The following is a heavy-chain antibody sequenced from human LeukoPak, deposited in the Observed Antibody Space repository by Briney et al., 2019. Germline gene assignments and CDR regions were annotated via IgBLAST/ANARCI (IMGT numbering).Heavy chain of an antibody. J-gene: IGHJ4*02. CDR1: GFTFSSYS. D-gene: IGHD3-22*01. V-gene: IGHV3-30*18. CDR2: ISYDGSNK. Sequence: PGGSLRLSCAASGFTFSSYSMNWVRQAPGKGLEWVAVISYDGSNKYYADSVKGRFTISRDNSKNTLYLQMNSLRAEDTAVYYCAKNIYDSSGYSLLIDYWDQGTLVTVSS. CDR3: AKNIYDSSGYSLLIDY.